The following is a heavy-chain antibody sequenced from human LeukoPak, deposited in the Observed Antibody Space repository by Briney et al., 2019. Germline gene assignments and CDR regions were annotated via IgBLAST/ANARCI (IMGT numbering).Heavy chain of an antibody. Sequence: GGSLRLSCATSGFTFSNYWMNWVRQSPGKGLQGVAKIKYDGSEKFYVESVKGRFTISRDNANAKNSLYLQMNTLRAEDTAVYYCSKDANRGGEFDLWGQGTLVTVSS. V-gene: IGHV3-7*04. J-gene: IGHJ4*02. CDR2: IKYDGSEK. D-gene: IGHD2/OR15-2a*01. CDR1: GFTFSNYW. CDR3: SKDANRGGEFDL.